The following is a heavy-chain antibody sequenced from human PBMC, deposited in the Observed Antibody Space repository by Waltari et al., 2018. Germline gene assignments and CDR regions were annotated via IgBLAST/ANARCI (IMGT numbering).Heavy chain of an antibody. Sequence: EVQLVESGGGLVQPGGSLRLSCAASGLTFRSYSMNWVRQAPGKGLEWVSYISSSSSTIYYADSVKGRFTISRDNAKNSLYLQMNSLRAEDTAVYYCARVRDYIWGSYSYWGQGTLVTVSS. CDR3: ARVRDYIWGSYSY. CDR1: GLTFRSYS. J-gene: IGHJ4*02. V-gene: IGHV3-48*01. D-gene: IGHD3-16*01. CDR2: ISSSSSTI.